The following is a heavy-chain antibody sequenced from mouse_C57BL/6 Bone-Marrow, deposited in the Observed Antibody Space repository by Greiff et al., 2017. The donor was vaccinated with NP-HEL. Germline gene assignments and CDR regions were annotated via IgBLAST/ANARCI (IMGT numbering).Heavy chain of an antibody. D-gene: IGHD3-1*01. CDR1: GFTFSDYY. J-gene: IGHJ4*01. CDR3: ARLGGLDY. V-gene: IGHV5-12*01. CDR2: ISNGGGST. Sequence: DVMLVESGGGLVQPGGSLKLSCAASGFTFSDYYMYWVRQTPEKRLEWVAYISNGGGSTYYPDTVKGRFTISRDNAKNTLYLQMSRLKSEDTAMYYCARLGGLDYWGQGTSVTVSS.